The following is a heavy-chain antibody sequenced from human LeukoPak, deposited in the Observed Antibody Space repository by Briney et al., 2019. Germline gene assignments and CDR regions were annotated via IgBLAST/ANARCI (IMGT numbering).Heavy chain of an antibody. Sequence: SQTLSLTCAISGDSVSSKSAAWNWIRQSPSRGLEWLGRTYYRSKWSTDYAVSVKSRITVNPDTSKNQFSLQLNSVTPDDTGVYYCARLVGGSSDYWGQGTLVTVSS. CDR3: ARLVGGSSDY. CDR2: TYYRSKWST. J-gene: IGHJ4*02. V-gene: IGHV6-1*01. D-gene: IGHD2-15*01. CDR1: GDSVSSKSAA.